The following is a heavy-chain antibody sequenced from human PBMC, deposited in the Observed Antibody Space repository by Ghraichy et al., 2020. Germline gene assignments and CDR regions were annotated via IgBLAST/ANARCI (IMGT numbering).Heavy chain of an antibody. CDR1: GGSISSSNW. Sequence: SETLSLTCAVSGGSISSSNWWSWVRQPPGKGLEWIGEIYHSGSTNYNPSLKSRVTISVDKSKNQFSLKLSSVTAADTAVYYCARVQSGPGSSSDYWGQGTLVTVSS. D-gene: IGHD6-6*01. V-gene: IGHV4-4*02. CDR3: ARVQSGPGSSSDY. CDR2: IYHSGST. J-gene: IGHJ4*02.